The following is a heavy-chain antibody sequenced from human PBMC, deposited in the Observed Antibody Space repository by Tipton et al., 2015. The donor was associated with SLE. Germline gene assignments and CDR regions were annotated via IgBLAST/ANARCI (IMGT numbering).Heavy chain of an antibody. V-gene: IGHV3-30-3*02. J-gene: IGHJ4*02. CDR1: GFTFSSYA. D-gene: IGHD3-22*01. CDR3: AKDLIADYNYDSGALVFDY. Sequence: SLRLSCAASGFTFSSYAMHWVRQAPGKGLEWVAVISYDGSNKYYADSVKGRFTISRDNSKNTLYLQMNSLRVEDTAVYYCAKDLIADYNYDSGALVFDYWGQGTLVTVSS. CDR2: ISYDGSNK.